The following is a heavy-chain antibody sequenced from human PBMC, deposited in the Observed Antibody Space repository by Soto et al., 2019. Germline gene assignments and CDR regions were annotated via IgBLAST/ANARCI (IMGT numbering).Heavy chain of an antibody. CDR1: GASVSSYY. V-gene: IGHV4-4*07. J-gene: IGHJ6*02. CDR2: FNTDGTS. CDR3: ARERVVARGRGGKDV. D-gene: IGHD2-2*01. Sequence: SETRSLTCAVSGASVSSYYWSWIRQPAGKGLEWIGRFNTDGTSNYNPSLRSRVTMSVDTSKNQFSLKLPSLTAAATAPYYCARERVVARGRGGKDVRRQPTRVTVSS.